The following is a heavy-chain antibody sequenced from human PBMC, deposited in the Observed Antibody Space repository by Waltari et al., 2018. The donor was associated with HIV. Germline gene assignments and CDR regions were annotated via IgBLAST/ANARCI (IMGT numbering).Heavy chain of an antibody. J-gene: IGHJ4*02. CDR2: IIPIFGTT. Sequence: QVQLVQSGAEMKKPGSSVKVPCKASGGTFGNYGINWVRQAPGQGLEWMGGIIPIFGTTNLAQKYQGRVTISADEFTRTVYMELSSLRSEDTAVYHCARTDTHFWGQGTLVTVSS. CDR3: ARTDTHF. V-gene: IGHV1-69*12. CDR1: GGTFGNYG.